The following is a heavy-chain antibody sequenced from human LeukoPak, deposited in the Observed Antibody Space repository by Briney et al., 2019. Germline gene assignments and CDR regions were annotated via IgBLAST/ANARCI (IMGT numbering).Heavy chain of an antibody. J-gene: IGHJ3*01. Sequence: GGSLRLSCAASGFTFSSYWMSWVRQAPGKGLECVANIKEDGSEEYYVDPVKGRFSISRDNAKNSLYLQMNSLRAEDTAVYYCARDWLAGNPYHTFDLWGKGTMVTVSS. D-gene: IGHD3-22*01. CDR3: ARDWLAGNPYHTFDL. CDR2: IKEDGSEE. V-gene: IGHV3-7*01. CDR1: GFTFSSYW.